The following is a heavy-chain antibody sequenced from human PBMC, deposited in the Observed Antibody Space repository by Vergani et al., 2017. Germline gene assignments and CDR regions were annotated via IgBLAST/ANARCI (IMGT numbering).Heavy chain of an antibody. V-gene: IGHV3-21*01. CDR2: ISSSSSYI. D-gene: IGHD3-3*01. Sequence: EVQLLESGGGLVKPGGSLRLSCAASGFTFSSYSMNWVRQAPGKGLEWVSSISSSSSYIYYADSVKGRFTISRDNAKNSLYLQMNSLRAEDTAVYYCARVGDAPKPYYDFWSGYHTNSHYYYYMDVWGKGP. CDR3: ARVGDAPKPYYDFWSGYHTNSHYYYYMDV. CDR1: GFTFSSYS. J-gene: IGHJ6*03.